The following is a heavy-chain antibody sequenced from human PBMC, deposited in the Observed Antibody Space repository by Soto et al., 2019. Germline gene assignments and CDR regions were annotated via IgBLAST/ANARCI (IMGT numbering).Heavy chain of an antibody. CDR2: INAGNGNT. J-gene: IGHJ4*02. Sequence: QVPLVQSGAEVKKPGASVKVSCKASGYTFTSYAMHWVRQAPGQRLEWMGWINAGNGNTKYSQKFQGRVTITRDTSASTAYMELSSLRYEDTAVYYCARDLRYSGSYLFDYWGQGTMVTVSS. CDR3: ARDLRYSGSYLFDY. D-gene: IGHD1-26*01. V-gene: IGHV1-3*01. CDR1: GYTFTSYA.